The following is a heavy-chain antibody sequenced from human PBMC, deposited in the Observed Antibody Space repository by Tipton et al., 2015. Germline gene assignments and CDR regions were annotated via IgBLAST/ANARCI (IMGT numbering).Heavy chain of an antibody. CDR2: IYYSEST. V-gene: IGHV4-59*01. D-gene: IGHD2-21*02. Sequence: TLSLTCTVSGGSISSYYWSWIRQPPGKGLEWIGYIYYSESTNYNPSLKSRVTISINTSKNQFSLKLSSVTAADTAVYYCTKFNCGGDCYSYRGWFDPWGQGTLVTVSS. CDR3: TKFNCGGDCYSYRGWFDP. J-gene: IGHJ5*02. CDR1: GGSISSYY.